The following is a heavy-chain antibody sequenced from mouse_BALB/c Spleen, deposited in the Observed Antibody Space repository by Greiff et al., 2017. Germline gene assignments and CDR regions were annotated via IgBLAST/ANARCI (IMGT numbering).Heavy chain of an antibody. Sequence: DVQLVESGGGLVKPGGSLKLSCAASGFTFSSYAMSWVRQTPEKRLAWVASISSGGSTYYPDSVKGRFTISRDNARNILYLQMSSLRSEDTAMYYCAREEITTGGWFAYWGQGTLVTVSA. V-gene: IGHV5-6-5*01. J-gene: IGHJ3*01. CDR3: AREEITTGGWFAY. CDR1: GFTFSSYA. CDR2: ISSGGST. D-gene: IGHD2-4*01.